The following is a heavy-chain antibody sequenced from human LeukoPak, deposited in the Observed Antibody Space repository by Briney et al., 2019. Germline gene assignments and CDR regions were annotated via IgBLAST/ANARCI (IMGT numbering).Heavy chain of an antibody. Sequence: PSETLSLTCTVSGGSISSYYWSWIRQPPGKGLEWIGYIYYSGSTNYNPPLKSRVTISVDTSKNQFSLKLSSVTAADTAVYFCARRTYYYDSSGYYYYYMGVWAKGTTVTVSS. J-gene: IGHJ6*03. CDR2: IYYSGST. CDR1: GGSISSYY. V-gene: IGHV4-59*08. CDR3: ARRTYYYDSSGYYYYYMGV. D-gene: IGHD3-22*01.